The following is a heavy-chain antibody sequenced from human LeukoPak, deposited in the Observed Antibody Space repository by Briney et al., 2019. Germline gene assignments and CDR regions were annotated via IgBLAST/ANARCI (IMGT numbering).Heavy chain of an antibody. CDR3: ARVNVPAVLWFGEKKRREYYFDH. CDR1: GESLSGYY. V-gene: IGHV4-34*01. J-gene: IGHJ4*02. Sequence: SETLSPTCAVYGESLSGYYWSWTRQPPGKRMEWIGEINHSGSTNYNLSPKSRATITVDTSRNQSSQKLRSVTDADTAVYYCARVNVPAVLWFGEKKRREYYFDHWGGGTLGRVST. CDR2: INHSGST. D-gene: IGHD3-10*01.